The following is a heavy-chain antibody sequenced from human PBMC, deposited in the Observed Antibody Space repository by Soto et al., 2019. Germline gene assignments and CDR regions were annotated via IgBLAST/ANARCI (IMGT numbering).Heavy chain of an antibody. CDR1: GGSISSDDYY. CDR3: ARDRSSSPEYFDF. D-gene: IGHD2-15*01. CDR2: IYYNGRT. V-gene: IGHV4-30-4*01. Sequence: PSETLSLTCTVSGGSISSDDYYWSWIRQPPGQGLEWIGYIYYNGRTSSTPSLESRVTISIETSKNQFSLKLNSVSAADTAVYYCARDRSSSPEYFDFWGPGTLVTVSS. J-gene: IGHJ4*02.